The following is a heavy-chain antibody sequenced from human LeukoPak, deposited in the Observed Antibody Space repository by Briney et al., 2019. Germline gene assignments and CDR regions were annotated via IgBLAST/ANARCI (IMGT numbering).Heavy chain of an antibody. Sequence: SETLSLTCTVSGGSISTYYWSWIRQPPGKGLEWIGYIFYSGNTNYNPSLKSRVTISLDTSKNHFSLNLTSVTAADTAVYYCARDHTGNSRFDPWGQGTLVTVSS. CDR3: ARDHTGNSRFDP. V-gene: IGHV4-59*01. D-gene: IGHD1-7*01. J-gene: IGHJ5*02. CDR2: IFYSGNT. CDR1: GGSISTYY.